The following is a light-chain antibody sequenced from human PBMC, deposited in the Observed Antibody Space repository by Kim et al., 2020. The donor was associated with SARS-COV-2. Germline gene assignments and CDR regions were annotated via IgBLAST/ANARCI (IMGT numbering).Light chain of an antibody. J-gene: IGLJ3*02. CDR1: SSNIGSNA. CDR3: AAWDDSLNGRV. CDR2: NNN. Sequence: GQRVTMSCSGSSSNIGSNALNWYQQLPGAAPKLLIYNNNQRPSGVPDRFSGSKSGTSASLAISGLQSEDEADYYCAAWDDSLNGRVFGGGTKLTVL. V-gene: IGLV1-44*01.